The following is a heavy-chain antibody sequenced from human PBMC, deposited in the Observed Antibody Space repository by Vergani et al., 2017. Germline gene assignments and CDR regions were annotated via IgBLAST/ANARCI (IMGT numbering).Heavy chain of an antibody. J-gene: IGHJ6*03. Sequence: QVQLQESGPGLVKPSETLSLTCTVSGGSISSSSYYWGWIRQPPGKGLEWIGRIYYSGSTYYNPSLKSRVTISVDTSKNQFSLKLSSVTAADTAVYYCARGKRDIVVVPAARGVDYYYMDVWGKGTTVTVSS. CDR1: GGSISSSSYY. V-gene: IGHV4-39*01. CDR2: IYYSGST. D-gene: IGHD2-2*01. CDR3: ARGKRDIVVVPAARGVDYYYMDV.